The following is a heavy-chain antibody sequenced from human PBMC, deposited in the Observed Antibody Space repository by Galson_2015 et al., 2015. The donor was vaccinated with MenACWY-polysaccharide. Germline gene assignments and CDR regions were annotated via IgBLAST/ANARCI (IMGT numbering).Heavy chain of an antibody. V-gene: IGHV5-51*03. Sequence: QSGAEVKKPGESLQISCKGSGYSFTSYWIGWVRQMPGKGLEWMGIIYPGGSDTRYSPSFQGQVTTSADKSISTAYLQWSSLKASDTAMYYCARGLELPSNWFDPWGQGTLVTVSS. CDR1: GYSFTSYW. J-gene: IGHJ5*02. D-gene: IGHD1-7*01. CDR3: ARGLELPSNWFDP. CDR2: IYPGGSDT.